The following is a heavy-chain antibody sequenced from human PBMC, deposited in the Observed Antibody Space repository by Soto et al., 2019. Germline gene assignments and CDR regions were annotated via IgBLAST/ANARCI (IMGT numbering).Heavy chain of an antibody. Sequence: QVQLVQSGAEVKKPGSSVKVSCKASGGTFSSYTISWVRQAPGQGLEWMGRIIPILGIANYAQKFQGRVTITADKSTSTAYMELSSLRSEDTAVYYCAREGRGGYYSPRYYYYYMDVWGKGTTVTVSS. V-gene: IGHV1-69*08. CDR1: GGTFSSYT. J-gene: IGHJ6*03. CDR3: AREGRGGYYSPRYYYYYMDV. CDR2: IIPILGIA. D-gene: IGHD5-12*01.